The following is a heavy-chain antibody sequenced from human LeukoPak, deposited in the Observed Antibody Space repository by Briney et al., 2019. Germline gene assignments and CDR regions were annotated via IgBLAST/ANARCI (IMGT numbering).Heavy chain of an antibody. J-gene: IGHJ6*03. V-gene: IGHV7-4-1*02. CDR2: INTNTGNP. CDR3: ARLLYYYDSSGYWDSYYYYMDV. D-gene: IGHD3-22*01. Sequence: ASVKVSCKASGYTFTSYAMNWVRQAPGQGLEWMGWINTNTGNPTYAQGFTGRFVFSLDTSVSTAYLQISSLKAEDTAVYYCARLLYYYDSSGYWDSYYYYMDVWGKGTTVTISS. CDR1: GYTFTSYA.